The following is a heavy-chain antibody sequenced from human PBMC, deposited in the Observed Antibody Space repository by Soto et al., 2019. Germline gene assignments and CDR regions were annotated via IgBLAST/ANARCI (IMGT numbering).Heavy chain of an antibody. CDR1: GFTFLNFA. CDR3: AKDVYRSATMPCFDH. D-gene: IGHD2-2*01. J-gene: IGHJ5*02. Sequence: EVRLLQSGGGLERPGGSLRLSCEASGFTFLNFAMAWVRQAPGKGLEWVSGISDSGETFYADSMEGRFTISRDNSRNTLYLQINSLRAEDTALYYCAKDVYRSATMPCFDHWGQGTRVTVSS. CDR2: ISDSGET. V-gene: IGHV3-23*01.